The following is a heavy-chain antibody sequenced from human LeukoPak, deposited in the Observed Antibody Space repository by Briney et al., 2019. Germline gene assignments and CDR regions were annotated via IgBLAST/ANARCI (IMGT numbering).Heavy chain of an antibody. D-gene: IGHD3-10*01. J-gene: IGHJ4*02. CDR2: IWYDGSNK. V-gene: IGHV3-33*03. CDR1: GFTFSSYG. CDR3: AKDSTPTDYYGSAADY. Sequence: PGGSLRLSCAASGFTFSSYGMHWVRQAPGKGLEWVAVIWYDGSNKYYADSVEGRFTISRDNSENTLYLQMNSLRAEDAAVYYCAKDSTPTDYYGSAADYWGQGTLVTVSS.